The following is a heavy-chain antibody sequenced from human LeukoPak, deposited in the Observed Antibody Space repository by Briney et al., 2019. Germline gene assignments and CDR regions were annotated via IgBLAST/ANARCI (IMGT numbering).Heavy chain of an antibody. J-gene: IGHJ4*02. CDR2: IKQDGSEK. V-gene: IGHV3-7*05. CDR1: GFTFSSYW. D-gene: IGHD3-22*01. Sequence: PGGSLRLSCAASGFTFSSYWMSWVRQAPGKGLECVGNIKQDGSEKYSVDSVKGRFTISRDNAKNSLYLEMNSLRAEDTAVYYCVRERTNYYDSSGYYWGQGTLVTVSS. CDR3: VRERTNYYDSSGYY.